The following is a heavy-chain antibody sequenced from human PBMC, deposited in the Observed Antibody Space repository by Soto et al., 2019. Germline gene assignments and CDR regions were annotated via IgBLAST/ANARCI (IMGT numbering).Heavy chain of an antibody. CDR3: TREAGWQRMVPYD. CDR2: ISAFNGDT. CDR1: GYTFTRYG. Sequence: QVQLVQSGSEVKKPGASVNVSCKAFGYTFTRYGVSWVRQFPGQGLAWLGWISAFNGDTQYAQTIKGRLTVTTDTSTTTVHMQLRSLTPADTAVYYCTREAGWQRMVPYDWGQGTLVSVS. V-gene: IGHV1-18*04. D-gene: IGHD6-25*01. J-gene: IGHJ4*02.